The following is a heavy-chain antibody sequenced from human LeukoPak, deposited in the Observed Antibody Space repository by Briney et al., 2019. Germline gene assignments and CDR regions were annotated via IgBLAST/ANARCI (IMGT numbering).Heavy chain of an antibody. D-gene: IGHD2-15*01. V-gene: IGHV3-30*04. J-gene: IGHJ4*02. CDR1: GFTFSSYA. Sequence: GSLRLSCAASGFTFSSYAMHWVRQAPGKGLEWVAVISYDGSNKYYADSVKGRFTISRDNSKNTLYLQMNSLRAEDTAVYYCARGPVVVAARYDFDYWGQGTLVTVSS. CDR2: ISYDGSNK. CDR3: ARGPVVVAARYDFDY.